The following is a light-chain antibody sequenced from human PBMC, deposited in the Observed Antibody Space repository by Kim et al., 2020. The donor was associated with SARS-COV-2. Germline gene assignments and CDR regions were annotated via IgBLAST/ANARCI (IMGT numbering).Light chain of an antibody. J-gene: IGKJ5*01. Sequence: GERVTITCRASQSISSYLNWYQQKPGKAPKLLIYAASSLQSGVPSRFSGSGSGTDFTLTISSLQPEDFATYYCQQSYSTPITFGQGTRLEIK. CDR2: AAS. CDR1: QSISSY. CDR3: QQSYSTPIT. V-gene: IGKV1-39*01.